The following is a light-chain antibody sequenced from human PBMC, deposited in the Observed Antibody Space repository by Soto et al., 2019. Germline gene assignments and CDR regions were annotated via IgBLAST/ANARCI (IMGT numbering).Light chain of an antibody. CDR2: KAS. Sequence: DVQMTQTPSSLSASVGDRVILTCRASQSIGNWLAWYQQKPGKAPKLLIYKASSLESGVPTRFSGSGSGTDFTLTISSLQPEDFATYYCQQYNSYVFGPGIKVDI. V-gene: IGKV1-5*03. J-gene: IGKJ3*01. CDR1: QSIGNW. CDR3: QQYNSYV.